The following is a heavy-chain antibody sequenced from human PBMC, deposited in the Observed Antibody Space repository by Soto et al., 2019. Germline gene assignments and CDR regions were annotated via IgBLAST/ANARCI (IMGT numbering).Heavy chain of an antibody. CDR3: VKEGGMTYFDF. CDR2: VTWNSVAT. CDR1: GFIFDNHA. Sequence: EVQLVESGGGLVQPGRSLRLSCTASGFIFDNHAMHWVRQAPGKGLEWVAGVTWNSVATGYADSVKGRFTISRDNAKNSLYLQMNSLSAEDTAVYFCVKEGGMTYFDFWGRGTVVTVSS. V-gene: IGHV3-9*01. D-gene: IGHD3-16*01. J-gene: IGHJ2*01.